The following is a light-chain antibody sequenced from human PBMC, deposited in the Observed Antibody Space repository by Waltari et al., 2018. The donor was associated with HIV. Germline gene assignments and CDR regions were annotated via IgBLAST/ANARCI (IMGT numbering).Light chain of an antibody. V-gene: IGLV2-8*01. CDR1: SSDVGGSKS. CDR2: EVS. CDR3: SSYAGSNNVV. Sequence: QSALTQPPSASGSPGPSVTISCTGTSSDVGGSKSVSWYQQHPGKAPQVMIYEVSKRPSGVPDRFSGSKSGNTASLTVSGLQAEDEADYYCSSYAGSNNVVFGGGTKLTVL. J-gene: IGLJ2*01.